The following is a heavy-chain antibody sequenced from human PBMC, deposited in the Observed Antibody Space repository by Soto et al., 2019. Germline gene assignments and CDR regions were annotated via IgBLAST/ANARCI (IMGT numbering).Heavy chain of an antibody. CDR1: GGSISSSSYY. Sequence: SETLSLTCTVSGGSISSSSYYWGWIRQPPGKGLEWIGSIYYSGSTYYNPSLKSRVTISVDTSKNQFSPKLSSVTAADTAVYYCARLRDERGYYYYGMDVWGQGTTVTVSS. V-gene: IGHV4-39*01. J-gene: IGHJ6*02. CDR2: IYYSGST. D-gene: IGHD3-10*01. CDR3: ARLRDERGYYYYGMDV.